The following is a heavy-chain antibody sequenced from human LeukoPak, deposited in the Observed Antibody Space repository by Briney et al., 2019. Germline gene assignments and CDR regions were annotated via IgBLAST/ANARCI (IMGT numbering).Heavy chain of an antibody. Sequence: PSETLSLTCTVSGGSISSYYWSWIRQPPGKGLEWIGYIYYSGTTNYNPSLKSRVTISVDTSKNQFSLKLSSVTAADTAVYYCGRGVYIAAAQYGYWGQETLVTVSS. CDR3: GRGVYIAAAQYGY. V-gene: IGHV4-59*01. CDR1: GGSISSYY. D-gene: IGHD6-13*01. J-gene: IGHJ4*02. CDR2: IYYSGTT.